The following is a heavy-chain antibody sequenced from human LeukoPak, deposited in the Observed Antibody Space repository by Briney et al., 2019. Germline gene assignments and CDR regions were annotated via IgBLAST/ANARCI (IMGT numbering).Heavy chain of an antibody. D-gene: IGHD2-21*01. V-gene: IGHV3-11*04. Sequence: PGGSLRLSCAASGFTFSDYYMSWIRQAPGKGLEWVSYISSSGSTIYYADSVKGRFTISRDNAKNSLYLQMNNLRAEDTAMFYCATSMAQDVDAFHIWGQGTMVTVPS. CDR2: ISSSGSTI. CDR3: ATSMAQDVDAFHI. CDR1: GFTFSDYY. J-gene: IGHJ3*02.